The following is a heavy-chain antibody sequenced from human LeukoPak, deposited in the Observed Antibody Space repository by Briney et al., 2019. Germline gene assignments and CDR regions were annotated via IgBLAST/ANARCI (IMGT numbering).Heavy chain of an antibody. D-gene: IGHD2-15*01. CDR2: IKQDGSEK. J-gene: IGHJ4*02. CDR3: ARDWYCSGGSCSNDY. V-gene: IGHV3-7*01. CDR1: GFTFSNFW. Sequence: PGGSLRLSCAASGFTFSNFWMNWVRQTPGKGLEWVAKIKQDGSEKYYVDSVKWRFTISRDNAKNSVYLQMNSLRAEDTAVYFCARDWYCSGGSCSNDYWGQGTLVTVSS.